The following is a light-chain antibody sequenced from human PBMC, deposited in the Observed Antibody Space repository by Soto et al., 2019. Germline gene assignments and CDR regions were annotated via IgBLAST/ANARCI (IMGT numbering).Light chain of an antibody. V-gene: IGLV2-23*01. CDR2: EGS. CDR1: SSDVGSYNL. CDR3: FSYAGSSTYV. Sequence: QSVLTQPASVSGSPGQSITIPCAGTSSDVGSYNLVSWYQNHPGKAPKLMIYEGSKRPSGVSNRFSGSKSGNTASLTISGLQAADEADYFCFSYAGSSTYVFGNGTKVTVL. J-gene: IGLJ1*01.